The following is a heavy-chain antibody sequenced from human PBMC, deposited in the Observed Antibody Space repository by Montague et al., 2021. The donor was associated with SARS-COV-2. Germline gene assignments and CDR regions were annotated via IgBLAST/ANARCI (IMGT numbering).Heavy chain of an antibody. D-gene: IGHD3-22*01. J-gene: IGHJ3*02. CDR1: GGSTSSSSYY. CDR2: IYYSGST. V-gene: IGHV4-39*01. CDR3: ARFPTSYYYDSKAAPATPDAFDI. Sequence: SETLSLTCTVSGGSTSSSSYYWGWIRQPPGKGLEWIGSIYYSGSTYYNPSLKSRVTISADTSKNQFSLKLSSVTAADTAVYYCARFPTSYYYDSKAAPATPDAFDIWGQGTMVTVSS.